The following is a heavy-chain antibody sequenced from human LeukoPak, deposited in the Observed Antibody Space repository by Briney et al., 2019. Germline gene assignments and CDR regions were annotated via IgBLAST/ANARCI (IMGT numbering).Heavy chain of an antibody. CDR3: AKDTTYYYDSSGRGAFNH. D-gene: IGHD3-22*01. Sequence: GGSLRLSCEGSGFTFSSYTMIWVRQAPGKGLEWVANIKEDGSEKYYVDSVKGRFTISRDNARNSLYLQMNSLRAEDTAVYYCAKDTTYYYDSSGRGAFNHWGQGTLVTVSS. V-gene: IGHV3-7*01. CDR1: GFTFSSYT. J-gene: IGHJ4*02. CDR2: IKEDGSEK.